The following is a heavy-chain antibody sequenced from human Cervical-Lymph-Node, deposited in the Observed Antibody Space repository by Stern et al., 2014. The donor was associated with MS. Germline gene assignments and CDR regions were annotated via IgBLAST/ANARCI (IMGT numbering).Heavy chain of an antibody. J-gene: IGHJ3*02. Sequence: EVQLVESGGEVKKPGESLKISCQGSGYRFTNYWIGWVRQMPGQGLEWMGIVYPGDSDTRYKPSFRGHVTIPVDKSNTTPYLQRHRLKAPDAAIFYCARLIAPGGDALDIWGQGTLVTVSS. D-gene: IGHD2-21*01. CDR3: ARLIAPGGDALDI. CDR1: GYRFTNYW. V-gene: IGHV5-51*01. CDR2: VYPGDSDT.